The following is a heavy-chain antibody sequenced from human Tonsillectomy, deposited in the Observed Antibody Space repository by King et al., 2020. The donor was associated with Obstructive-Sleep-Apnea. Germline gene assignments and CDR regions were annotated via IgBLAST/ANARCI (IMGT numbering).Heavy chain of an antibody. CDR2: INGGGDIT. J-gene: IGHJ5*02. CDR1: GFSFANYA. CDR3: AKESTVIMGNVNWFDT. D-gene: IGHD4-17*01. Sequence: EVQLVESGGGLVKPGGSLRLSCAASGFSFANYAMSWVRQAPGKGLEWVSSINGGGDITYAADSVKGRFTISRDNFKNKLFLHLNSLRSEDTAVYYCAKESTVIMGNVNWFDTWGPGTLVTVSS. V-gene: IGHV3-23*04.